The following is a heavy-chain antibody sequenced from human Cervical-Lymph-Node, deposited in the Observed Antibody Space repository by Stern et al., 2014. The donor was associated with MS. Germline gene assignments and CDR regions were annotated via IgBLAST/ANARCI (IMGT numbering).Heavy chain of an antibody. CDR2: IPDTSGA. V-gene: IGHV4-59*02. CDR1: GGTATNFY. D-gene: IGHD2-21*02. Sequence: QVQLQESGPGLVKPSETLSLTCTVSGGTATNFYWHWIRQSPRKGLEWIGYIPDTSGANFNPSLKCRVSCSVDTSKNQLFLRLTSGTPADTAFYYCARDAPAPVTGWGNWHFDLWGRGTLVTVSS. J-gene: IGHJ2*01. CDR3: ARDAPAPVTGWGNWHFDL.